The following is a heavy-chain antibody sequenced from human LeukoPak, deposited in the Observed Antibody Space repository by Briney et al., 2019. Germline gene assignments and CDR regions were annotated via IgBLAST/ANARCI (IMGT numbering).Heavy chain of an antibody. V-gene: IGHV3-48*03. CDR2: ISSSGSTI. D-gene: IGHD5-24*01. Sequence: PGGSLRLSCAVSGFTFSSYEINWVRQAPGKGLEWLSYISSSGSTIYYADSVKGRFTISRDNAKNSLYLQMNSLRAEDTAVYYCARRAGYRNYFDYWGQGTLVTVSS. CDR3: ARRAGYRNYFDY. CDR1: GFTFSSYE. J-gene: IGHJ4*02.